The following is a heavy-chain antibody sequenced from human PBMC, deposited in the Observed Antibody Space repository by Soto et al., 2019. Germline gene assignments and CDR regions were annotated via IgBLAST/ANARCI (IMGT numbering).Heavy chain of an antibody. V-gene: IGHV1-18*01. Sequence: QVQLVQSGAEVKKPGASVKVSCKASGYTFTSYGISWVRQAPGQGLEWMGWISAYNGNTNYAQKLQGRVTMTTDTSTSTAYMELRSLRSDDTAVYYCARDRAKLWRGDRDYYYGMDVWGQGTTVTVSS. CDR3: ARDRAKLWRGDRDYYYGMDV. J-gene: IGHJ6*02. CDR1: GYTFTSYG. D-gene: IGHD1-1*01. CDR2: ISAYNGNT.